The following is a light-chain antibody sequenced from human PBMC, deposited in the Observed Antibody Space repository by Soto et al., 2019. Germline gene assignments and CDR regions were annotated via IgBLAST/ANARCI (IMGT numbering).Light chain of an antibody. CDR3: QQSYCTPV. Sequence: DIQMTQSPSSLSASVGDRVTITCRASQSISSYLIWYQQKPGKAPKLLIYAASSLQSGVPSRFSGRGSGTDFTLTISSLQPEDVATYCCQQSYCTPVFGQGTKLEIK. CDR2: AAS. V-gene: IGKV1-39*01. J-gene: IGKJ2*01. CDR1: QSISSY.